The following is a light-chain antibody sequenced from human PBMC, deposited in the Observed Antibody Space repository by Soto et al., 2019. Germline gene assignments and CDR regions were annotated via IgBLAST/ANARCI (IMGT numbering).Light chain of an antibody. CDR1: QSVRNS. V-gene: IGKV3-11*01. CDR2: DAS. Sequence: EIVLTQSAATLSLSPGERATLSCRASQSVRNSLVWYQQKPGQAPRLLIYDASNRATGIPARFSGSGSGTDFTLTISSLEPEDFAVYYCQQRSNWPLVTFGPGTKVDIK. CDR3: QQRSNWPLVT. J-gene: IGKJ3*01.